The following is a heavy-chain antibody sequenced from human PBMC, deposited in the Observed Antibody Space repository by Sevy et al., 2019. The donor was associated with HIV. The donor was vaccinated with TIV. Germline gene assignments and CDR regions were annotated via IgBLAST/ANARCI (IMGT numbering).Heavy chain of an antibody. CDR3: ARGGRGERTDTFDC. Sequence: GESLKISCSASGFTFSSYGMNWVRQAPGKGLEWVSFVSSSSTYIYYTESVKGRFTISRDNANNSLYLQVNSLRAEDTAVYYCARGGRGERTDTFDCWGQGSLVTVSS. V-gene: IGHV3-21*01. CDR1: GFTFSSYG. D-gene: IGHD5-18*01. J-gene: IGHJ4*02. CDR2: VSSSSTYI.